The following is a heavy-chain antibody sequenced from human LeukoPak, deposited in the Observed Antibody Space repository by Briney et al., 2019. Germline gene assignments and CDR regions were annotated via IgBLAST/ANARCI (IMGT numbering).Heavy chain of an antibody. CDR3: ARDSPNEGILWWSIDY. CDR2: ITPSSSSI. J-gene: IGHJ4*02. V-gene: IGHV3-21*01. Sequence: GGSLRLSCAASGFTFSSYEMNWVRQAPGKGLEWVSSITPSSSSIFYADSVKGRFTISRDNAKNSLYLQMSSLRAEDTAVYYCARDSPNEGILWWSIDYWGQGTLVTVSS. CDR1: GFTFSSYE. D-gene: IGHD2-21*01.